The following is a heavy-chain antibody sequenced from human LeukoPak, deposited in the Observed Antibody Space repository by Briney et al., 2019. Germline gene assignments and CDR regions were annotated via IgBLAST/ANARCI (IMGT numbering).Heavy chain of an antibody. CDR2: ISYDGSNK. J-gene: IGHJ4*02. CDR1: GITFSSHG. V-gene: IGHV3-30*18. CDR3: AKDHPWMQLWSPPDY. Sequence: GGSLTLSCAASGITFSSHGMHWVRQAPGKGLEWVAVISYDGSNKYYADSVKGRFTISRDNSKNTLYLQMNSLRAEDTAVYYCAKDHPWMQLWSPPDYWGQGTLVTVSS. D-gene: IGHD5-18*01.